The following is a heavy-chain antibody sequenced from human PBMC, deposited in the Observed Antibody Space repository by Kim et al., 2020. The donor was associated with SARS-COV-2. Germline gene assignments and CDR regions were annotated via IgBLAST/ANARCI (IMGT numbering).Heavy chain of an antibody. J-gene: IGHJ4*02. V-gene: IGHV1-8*01. D-gene: IGHD1-26*01. Sequence: GYAQKFQGRVTMTRNTSISTAYMELSSLRSEDTAVYYCARAPVGSYLGDYWGQGTLVTVSS. CDR3: ARAPVGSYLGDY.